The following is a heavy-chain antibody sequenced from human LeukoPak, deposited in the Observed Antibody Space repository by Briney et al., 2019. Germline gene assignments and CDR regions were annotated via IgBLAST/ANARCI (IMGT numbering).Heavy chain of an antibody. D-gene: IGHD3-3*01. CDR2: IYPGDSNT. J-gene: IGHJ4*02. CDR1: GYSFTSYW. CDR3: ARRADIFGVPEHFDY. Sequence: GESLKISCKGSGYSFTSYWIGWVRQMHGKGLGWMGIIYPGDSNTRYSPSFQGQVTISADKSISTAYLQWSSLKASDTAMYYWARRADIFGVPEHFDYWGQGTLVTVSS. V-gene: IGHV5-51*01.